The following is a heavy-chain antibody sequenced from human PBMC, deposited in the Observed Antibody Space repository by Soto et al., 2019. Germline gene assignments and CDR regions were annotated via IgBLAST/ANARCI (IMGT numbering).Heavy chain of an antibody. J-gene: IGHJ4*02. V-gene: IGHV3-30-3*01. CDR3: ARDLRHSYGYLEVDDY. D-gene: IGHD5-18*01. CDR2: ISYDGSNK. CDR1: GFTFSSYA. Sequence: QVQLVESGGGVVQPGRSLRLSCAASGFTFSSYAMHWVRQAPGKGLEWVAVISYDGSNKYYADSVKGRVTISRDNSKNTLYLQMHSLRAEDTAVYYCARDLRHSYGYLEVDDYWGQGTLVTVSS.